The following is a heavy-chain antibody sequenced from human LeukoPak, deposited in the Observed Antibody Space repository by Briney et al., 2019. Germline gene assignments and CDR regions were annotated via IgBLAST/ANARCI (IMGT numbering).Heavy chain of an antibody. CDR2: IKQDGTQR. D-gene: IGHD6-19*01. Sequence: GGSLRLSCAASGFTFSSYWMSWVRQAPGRGLEWVADIKQDGTQRYYVDSVEGRISISRDNVKNSLYLQMNSLRVEDTAVYARDYCSDCSQAFDIWGQGTMVTVSS. J-gene: IGHJ3*02. CDR1: GFTFSSYW. CDR3: DYCSDCSQAFDI. V-gene: IGHV3-7*05.